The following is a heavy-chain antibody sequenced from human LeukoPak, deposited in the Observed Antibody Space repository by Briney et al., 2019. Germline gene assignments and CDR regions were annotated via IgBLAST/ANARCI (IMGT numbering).Heavy chain of an antibody. CDR2: IIPIFGTA. V-gene: IGHV1-69*13. CDR3: ASGTTVSPGDY. J-gene: IGHJ4*02. D-gene: IGHD4-11*01. CDR1: GGTFSSYA. Sequence: ASVKVSCKASGGTFSSYAISWVRQAPGQGLEWMGGIIPIFGTANYAQKFQGRVTITADESTSTAYMELSSLRSEDTTVYYCASGTTVSPGDYWGQGTLVTVSS.